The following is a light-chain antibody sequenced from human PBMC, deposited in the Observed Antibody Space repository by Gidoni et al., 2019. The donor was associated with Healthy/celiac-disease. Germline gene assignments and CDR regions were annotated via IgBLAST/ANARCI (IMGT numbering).Light chain of an antibody. Sequence: DIVRTQTPLSMPVTPGEPASISCRSSQSLLDSDDGNTYLDWYLQKPGQSPQLLIYPLSYRASGVPDRFSGSWSGTDFTLKISRVEAEDVGVYYCMQRIEFPYTFGQGTKLEIK. CDR2: PLS. V-gene: IGKV2-40*01. J-gene: IGKJ2*01. CDR3: MQRIEFPYT. CDR1: QSLLDSDDGNTY.